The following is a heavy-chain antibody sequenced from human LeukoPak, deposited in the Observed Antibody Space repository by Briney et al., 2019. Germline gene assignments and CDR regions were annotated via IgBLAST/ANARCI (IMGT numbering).Heavy chain of an antibody. CDR1: GFTFSSRDW. CDR3: ARHRSGGSQDDAFDI. J-gene: IGHJ3*02. Sequence: PGGSLRLSCVASGFTFSSRDWMTWVRQAPGKGLEWVANIKQDGSEKNYVDSVKGRFTISRDNAKNSVDLQMNSLRVEDTAVYYCARHRSGGSQDDAFDIWGRGTMVTVSS. V-gene: IGHV3-7*01. D-gene: IGHD2-15*01. CDR2: IKQDGSEK.